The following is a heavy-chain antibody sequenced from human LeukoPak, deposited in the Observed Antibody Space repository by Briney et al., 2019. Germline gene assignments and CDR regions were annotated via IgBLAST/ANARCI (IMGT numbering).Heavy chain of an antibody. CDR2: ISWNSGSI. Sequence: PGGSLRLSCAASGFTFDDYAMHWVRQAPGMGLEWVSGISWNSGSIGYADSVKGRFTISRDNAKNSLYLQMNSLRAEDTALYYCAKDIGPNYDSSGYCMYYWGQGTLVTVSS. J-gene: IGHJ4*02. CDR3: AKDIGPNYDSSGYCMYY. D-gene: IGHD3-22*01. CDR1: GFTFDDYA. V-gene: IGHV3-9*01.